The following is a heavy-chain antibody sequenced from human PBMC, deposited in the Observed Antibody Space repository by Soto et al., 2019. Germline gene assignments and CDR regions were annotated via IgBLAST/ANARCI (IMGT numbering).Heavy chain of an antibody. Sequence: SGPTLVNPTQTLTLTCTFSGFSLSTSGMCVSWIRQPPGKALEWLAHIDWDDDKYYSTSLKTRLTISKDTSKNQVVLTMTNMYPVDTATYYCARILTGYCSGGSCYFGAFDIWGQGTMVTVSS. CDR3: ARILTGYCSGGSCYFGAFDI. CDR2: IDWDDDK. V-gene: IGHV2-70*01. D-gene: IGHD2-15*01. J-gene: IGHJ3*02. CDR1: GFSLSTSGMC.